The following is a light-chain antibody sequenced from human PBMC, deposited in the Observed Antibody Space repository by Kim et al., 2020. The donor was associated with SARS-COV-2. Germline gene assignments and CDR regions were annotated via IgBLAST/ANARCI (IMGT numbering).Light chain of an antibody. CDR2: EDN. CDR3: QSYDDFNRV. V-gene: IGLV6-57*01. Sequence: GKTVTISCTRSSGNIASSYVQWYQQRPGSSPTTLIYEDNQRTPGVPARFSGSVDSSSTSASLTISGLKTEDEADYFCQSYDDFNRVFGGGTQLTVL. J-gene: IGLJ3*02. CDR1: SGNIASSY.